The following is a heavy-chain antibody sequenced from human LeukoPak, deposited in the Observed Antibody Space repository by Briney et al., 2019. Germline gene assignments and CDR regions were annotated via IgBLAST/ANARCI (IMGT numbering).Heavy chain of an antibody. CDR1: GFTFGNYA. Sequence: GGSLRLSCTASGFTFGNYAMSWFRQAPGKGLEWLGFIRSKAYGGTAEYAASVKGRFTISRDDSKSIAYLQMNSLKTEDTAVYYCTRDLGGIVGALLDYWGQGTLVTVSS. CDR3: TRDLGGIVGALLDY. D-gene: IGHD1-26*01. J-gene: IGHJ4*02. CDR2: IRSKAYGGTA. V-gene: IGHV3-49*03.